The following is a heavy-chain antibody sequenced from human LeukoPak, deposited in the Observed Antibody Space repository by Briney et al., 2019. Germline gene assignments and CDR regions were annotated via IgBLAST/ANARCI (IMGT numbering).Heavy chain of an antibody. CDR3: ARDRRDYYDSSGYYPSNAFDI. CDR2: IWYDGSNK. CDR1: GFTFSSYG. Sequence: GGSLRLSCAASGFTFSSYGMHWVRQAPGKGLEWVAVIWYDGSNKYYADSVKGRFTISRDNSKNTLYLQMNSLGAEDTAVYYCARDRRDYYDSSGYYPSNAFDIWGQGTMVTVSS. V-gene: IGHV3-33*01. D-gene: IGHD3-22*01. J-gene: IGHJ3*02.